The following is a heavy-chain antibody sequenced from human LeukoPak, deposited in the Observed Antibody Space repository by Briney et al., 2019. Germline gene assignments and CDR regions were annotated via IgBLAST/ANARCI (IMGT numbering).Heavy chain of an antibody. J-gene: IGHJ6*02. V-gene: IGHV1-2*04. CDR3: ARDYGSGSPYYFYGMDV. Sequence: ASVNVSCKASGYTFPSYGISWVRQAPGQGLEWMGWINPNSGGTNYAQKFQGWVTMTKDTSISTAYMELSRLRSDDTAVYYCARDYGSGSPYYFYGMDVWGQGTTVTVSS. D-gene: IGHD3-10*01. CDR2: INPNSGGT. CDR1: GYTFPSYG.